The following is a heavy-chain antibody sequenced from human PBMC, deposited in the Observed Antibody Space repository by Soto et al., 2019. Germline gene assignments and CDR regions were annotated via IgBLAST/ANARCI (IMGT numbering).Heavy chain of an antibody. D-gene: IGHD1-26*01. V-gene: IGHV1-46*01. CDR2: INPHGGST. Sequence: AASVKVSCKAPRDTFTSYYINWVRQTPGQGPEWMGVINPHGGSTAYAQKFKGRVTLTRDTSASTVYMEVSSLTSEGTAMYYCARSSGGNFGIIIEGTNWFAPWGQGTLVTVSS. J-gene: IGHJ5*02. CDR1: RDTFTSYY. CDR3: ARSSGGNFGIIIEGTNWFAP.